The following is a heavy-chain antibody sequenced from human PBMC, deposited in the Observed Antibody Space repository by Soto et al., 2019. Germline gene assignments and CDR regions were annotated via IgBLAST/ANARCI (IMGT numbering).Heavy chain of an antibody. CDR3: AAWLREEQPQGDY. D-gene: IGHD6-13*01. Sequence: QLQLQESGPGLVKPSETLSLTCTVSGGSISSSSYYWGWIRQPPGKGLEWIGSIYYSGSTYYNPSLKGRATISVDTSKNQFSLKLSSVTAADTAVYYCAAWLREEQPQGDYWGQGTLVTVSS. J-gene: IGHJ4*02. V-gene: IGHV4-39*01. CDR2: IYYSGST. CDR1: GGSISSSSYY.